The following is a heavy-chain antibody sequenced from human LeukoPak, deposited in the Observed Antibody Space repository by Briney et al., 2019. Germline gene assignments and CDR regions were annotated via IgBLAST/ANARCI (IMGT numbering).Heavy chain of an antibody. CDR2: ISTSGGTT. V-gene: IGHV3-23*01. D-gene: IGHD3-10*01. Sequence: GGSLRLSCAASGFTFSSYAMSWVRQAPGKGLEWVSGISTSGGTTSYADSVKGRFTISRDNPKNTLYLQMNSLRAEDTAVYYCAKDLTVLLWFGEDYWGQGTLVTVSS. CDR1: GFTFSSYA. CDR3: AKDLTVLLWFGEDY. J-gene: IGHJ4*02.